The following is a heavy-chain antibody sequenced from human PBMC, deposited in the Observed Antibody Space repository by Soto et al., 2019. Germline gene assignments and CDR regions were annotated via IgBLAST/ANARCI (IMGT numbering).Heavy chain of an antibody. CDR2: MTDDRPEI. V-gene: IGHV3-30-3*01. CDR3: SRQNTLGAATYFDY. CDR1: GLPFRNYA. D-gene: IGHD1-26*01. Sequence: QLQLVESGGGVVQPGRSLKLSCVASGLPFRNYAFHWVRQAPGKGLEWLAVMTDDRPEIYYADSVQGRFTISRDNSKKTLYLQMNSLRSEDTAVYYCSRQNTLGAATYFDYWGQGTLVTVSS. J-gene: IGHJ4*02.